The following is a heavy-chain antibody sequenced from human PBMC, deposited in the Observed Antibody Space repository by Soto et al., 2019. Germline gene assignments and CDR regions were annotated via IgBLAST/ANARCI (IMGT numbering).Heavy chain of an antibody. Sequence: SETLSLTCTVSGGSMSTSDYYWGWIRQTPGKGLEYIGNIDYRGTASYNPSLESRVTISTDTSTSTAYMEVRSLRFDDTAVYYCARGGTPIDYWGQGTLVTVSS. CDR2: IDYRGTA. V-gene: IGHV4-39*02. CDR3: ARGGTPIDY. J-gene: IGHJ4*02. CDR1: GGSMSTSDYY. D-gene: IGHD3-16*01.